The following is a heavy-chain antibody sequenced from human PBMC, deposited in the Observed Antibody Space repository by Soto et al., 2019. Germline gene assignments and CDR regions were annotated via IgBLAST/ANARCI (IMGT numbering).Heavy chain of an antibody. V-gene: IGHV6-1*01. D-gene: IGHD1-26*01. J-gene: IGHJ4*02. CDR3: VRDVGFDFDY. Sequence: SQHLSLTCAISGYRVSSNTAAWNWIRQSPSRGLEWLGRTYYRSKWYNDYAVSVKSRITINPDTSKNQFSLHLNSVTPEDTALYYCVRDVGFDFDYWGQGTRVTVSA. CDR2: TYYRSKWYN. CDR1: GYRVSSNTAA.